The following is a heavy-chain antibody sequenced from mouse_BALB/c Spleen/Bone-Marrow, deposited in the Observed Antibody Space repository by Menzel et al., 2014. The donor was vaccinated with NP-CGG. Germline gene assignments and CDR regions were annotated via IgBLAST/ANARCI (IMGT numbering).Heavy chain of an antibody. CDR2: IYPGNSDT. J-gene: IGHJ3*01. Sequence: VQLQQSGTVLARPGASVKMSCKASGYTFTSYWMHWVKQRPGQGLEWIGAIYPGNSDTSYNQKFKGKAKLTAVISTSTAYMELSSLTNEDSAVYYCTRELRLLFAYWGQGTLVTVSA. D-gene: IGHD1-2*01. CDR1: GYTFTSYW. CDR3: TRELRLLFAY. V-gene: IGHV1-5*01.